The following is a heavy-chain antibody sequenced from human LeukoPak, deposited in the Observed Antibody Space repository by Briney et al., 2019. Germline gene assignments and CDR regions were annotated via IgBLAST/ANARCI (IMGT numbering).Heavy chain of an antibody. V-gene: IGHV3-21*01. CDR1: GFTFNNYN. J-gene: IGHJ3*02. Sequence: GRSLRLSCAASGFTFNNYNMNWVRQAPGKGLEWVSSISGSSTYIYYVDSVRGRFTISRDNAKNSLYLQMNNLRAEDTAMYYCARDPSRAIVGAPYDAYDIWGQGTMVTVSS. CDR3: ARDPSRAIVGAPYDAYDI. D-gene: IGHD1-26*01. CDR2: ISGSSTYI.